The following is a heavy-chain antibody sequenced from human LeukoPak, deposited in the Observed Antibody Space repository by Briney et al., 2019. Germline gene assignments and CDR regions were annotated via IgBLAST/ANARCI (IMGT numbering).Heavy chain of an antibody. CDR1: GFTFSSYA. Sequence: PGRSLRLSCAASGFTFSSYAMSWVRQAPGKGLEWVSAISGSGGSTYYADSVKGRFTISRDNSKNTLYLQMNSLRAEDTAVYYCAKEGIRSGSSWYEEGDAFDIWGQGTMVTVSS. V-gene: IGHV3-23*01. CDR2: ISGSGGST. CDR3: AKEGIRSGSSWYEEGDAFDI. D-gene: IGHD6-13*01. J-gene: IGHJ3*02.